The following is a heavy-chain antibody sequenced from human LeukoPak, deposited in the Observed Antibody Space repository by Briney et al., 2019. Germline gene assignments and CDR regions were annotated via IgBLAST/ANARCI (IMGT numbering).Heavy chain of an antibody. CDR3: AKDSAHYDILTGYSY. J-gene: IGHJ4*02. CDR2: ISYDGSNK. D-gene: IGHD3-9*01. CDR1: GFTFSSYG. Sequence: GGSLRLSCAASGFTFSSYGMHWVRQAPGKGLEWVAVISYDGSNKYYADSVKGRFTISRDNSKNTLYLQMNSLRAEDTAVYYCAKDSAHYDILTGYSYWGQGTLVTVSS. V-gene: IGHV3-30*18.